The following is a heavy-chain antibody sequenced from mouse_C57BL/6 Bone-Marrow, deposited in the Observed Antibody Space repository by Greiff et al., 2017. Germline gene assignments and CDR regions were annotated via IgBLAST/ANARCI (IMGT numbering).Heavy chain of an antibody. CDR3: ARLSSYYGSSYDWYFDV. D-gene: IGHD1-1*01. CDR2: INSDGGST. J-gene: IGHJ1*03. V-gene: IGHV5-2*01. Sequence: EVKLVESGGGLVQPGESLKLSCESNEYEFPSHDMSWVRKTPEKRLELVAAINSDGGSTYYPDTMERRFIISRDNTKKTLYLQMSSLRSEDTALYYCARLSSYYGSSYDWYFDVWGTGTTVTVSS. CDR1: EYEFPSHD.